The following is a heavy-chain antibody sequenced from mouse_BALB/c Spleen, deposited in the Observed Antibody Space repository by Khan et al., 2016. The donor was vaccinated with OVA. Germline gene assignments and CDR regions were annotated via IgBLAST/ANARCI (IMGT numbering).Heavy chain of an antibody. D-gene: IGHD2-13*01. CDR1: GYTFPSSW. V-gene: IGHV1S41*01. CDR2: IAPGSGST. J-gene: IGHJ3*01. Sequence: DLVKPGASVKLSCKASGYTFPSSWINWIKQRPGPGLEWIGRIAPGSGSTHSNEIFKGKATLTVDTSSNTAYLQLSSLTSEDTAVYYCARDGDSPWFAYWGQGTLVTVSA. CDR3: ARDGDSPWFAY.